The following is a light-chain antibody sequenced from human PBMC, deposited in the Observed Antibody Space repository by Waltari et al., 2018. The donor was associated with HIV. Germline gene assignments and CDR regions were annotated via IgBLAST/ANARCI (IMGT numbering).Light chain of an antibody. CDR3: GTWDSSLSAVV. J-gene: IGLJ2*01. CDR2: EHN. CDR1: SSNIGNNY. V-gene: IGLV1-51*02. Sequence: QPVLTQPPSVSAAPGQKVTISCSGSSSNIGNNYVSWYQQLPGTAPKLLIFEHNKRPAGIPDRFSGAKSGTSVILGITGLQTGDEADYYCGTWDSSLSAVVFGGGTKLTVL.